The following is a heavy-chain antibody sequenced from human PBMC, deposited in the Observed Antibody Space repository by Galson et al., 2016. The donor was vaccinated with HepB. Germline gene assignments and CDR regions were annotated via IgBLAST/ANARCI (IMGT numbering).Heavy chain of an antibody. Sequence: SLRLSCAASGFTFSTYGMHWVRQAPGKGLEWVAVISYDGDTKYHADSVKGRFTISRDNSKNTLYLQMHRLRFEDTAVYYCASDPRQWQRGYNYGFEYWGQGTPVSVSS. CDR2: ISYDGDTK. J-gene: IGHJ4*02. V-gene: IGHV3-30*03. CDR1: GFTFSTYG. D-gene: IGHD5-18*01. CDR3: ASDPRQWQRGYNYGFEY.